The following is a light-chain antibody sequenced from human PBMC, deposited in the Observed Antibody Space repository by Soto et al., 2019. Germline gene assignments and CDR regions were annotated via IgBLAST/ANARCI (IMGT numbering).Light chain of an antibody. J-gene: IGKJ1*01. CDR1: QNVSSN. Sequence: EIVMTQSPATLSVSPGERATLSCRARQNVSSNLAWYQQKPGQAPRLLIYAASTRATGIPARFSGSGSETEFTLTISSLQSEDFAVYYCQHYNNWPPWTFGQGTKVEIK. V-gene: IGKV3-15*01. CDR2: AAS. CDR3: QHYNNWPPWT.